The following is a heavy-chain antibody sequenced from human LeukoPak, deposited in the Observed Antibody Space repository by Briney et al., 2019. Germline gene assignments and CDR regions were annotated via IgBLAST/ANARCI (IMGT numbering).Heavy chain of an antibody. CDR2: ISYDGSNK. V-gene: IGHV3-30*04. J-gene: IGHJ3*02. Sequence: GSLRLSCAASGFTFSSYAMHWVRQAPGKGLEWVAVISYDGSNKYYADSVKGRFTISRDNSKNTLYLQMNSLRAEDTAVYYCAVAPEQWGFDIWGQGTMGTVSS. D-gene: IGHD6-19*01. CDR1: GFTFSSYA. CDR3: AVAPEQWGFDI.